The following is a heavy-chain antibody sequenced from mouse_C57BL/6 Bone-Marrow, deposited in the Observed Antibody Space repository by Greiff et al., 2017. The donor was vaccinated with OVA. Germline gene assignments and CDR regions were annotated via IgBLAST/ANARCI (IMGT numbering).Heavy chain of an antibody. CDR3: AFYYGSSYRYFDV. D-gene: IGHD1-1*01. V-gene: IGHV1-39*01. CDR2: FNPNYGTT. CDR1: GSSLPDYN. Sequence: VQLKQSEPERLKPGASGKISCKASGSSLPDYNMNGVNQSNGKSLEWIGVFNPNYGTTSYNQKFKGKATLTVDQSSSTAYMQLNSLTSEDSAVYYCAFYYGSSYRYFDVWGTGTTVTVSS. J-gene: IGHJ1*03.